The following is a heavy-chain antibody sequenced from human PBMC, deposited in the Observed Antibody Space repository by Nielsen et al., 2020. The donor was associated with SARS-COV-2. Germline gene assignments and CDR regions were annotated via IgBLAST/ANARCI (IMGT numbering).Heavy chain of an antibody. J-gene: IGHJ6*02. CDR3: AKDLKYYDILTGYLQTHYYYYYYGMDV. CDR1: GFTFSSYG. D-gene: IGHD3-9*01. CDR2: ISYDGSNK. V-gene: IGHV3-30*18. Sequence: GGSLRLSCAASGFTFSSYGMHWVRQAPGKGLEWVAVISYDGSNKYYADSVKGRFTISRDNSKSTLYLQMNSLRAEDTAVYYCAKDLKYYDILTGYLQTHYYYYYYGMDVWGQGTTVTVSS.